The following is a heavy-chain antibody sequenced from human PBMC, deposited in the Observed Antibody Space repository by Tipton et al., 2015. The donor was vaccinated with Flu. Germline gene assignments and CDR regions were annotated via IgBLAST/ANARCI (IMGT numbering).Heavy chain of an antibody. CDR3: TRDMIAVAGTFTFDY. CDR2: IRSKAYGGTT. CDR1: GFTFGDYA. V-gene: IGHV3-49*04. Sequence: SLRLSCTASGFTFGDYAMSWVRQAPGKGLEWVGFIRSKAYGGTTEYAASVKGRFTIPRDDSKSIAYLQMNSLKTEDTAVYYCTRDMIAVAGTFTFDYWGQGTLVTVSP. J-gene: IGHJ4*02. D-gene: IGHD6-19*01.